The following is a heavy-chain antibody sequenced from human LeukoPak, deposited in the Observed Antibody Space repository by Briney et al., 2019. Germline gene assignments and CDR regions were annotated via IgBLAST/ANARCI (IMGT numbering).Heavy chain of an antibody. CDR1: GYSISSGYY. J-gene: IGHJ6*03. CDR3: ARVSLYYYMDV. Sequence: PSETLSLTCTVSGYSISSGYYWGWIRQPPGKGLEWIGSIYHSGSTYYNPSLKSRVTISVDTSKNQFSLKLSSVTAADTAVYYCARVSLYYYMDVWGKGTTVTISS. CDR2: IYHSGST. V-gene: IGHV4-38-2*02.